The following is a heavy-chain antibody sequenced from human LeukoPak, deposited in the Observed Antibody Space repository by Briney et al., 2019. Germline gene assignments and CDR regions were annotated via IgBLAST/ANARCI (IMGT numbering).Heavy chain of an antibody. CDR3: AREGLYYYDSSGYYPFDY. V-gene: IGHV3-7*01. J-gene: IGHJ4*02. CDR1: GVTFSSYW. D-gene: IGHD3-22*01. Sequence: PGGSLRLSCAASGVTFSSYWMSWVRQAPGKGLEWVANIKQDGSEKYYVDSVKGRFTISRDNAKNSLYLQMNSLRAEDTAVYYCAREGLYYYDSSGYYPFDYWGQGTLVTVSS. CDR2: IKQDGSEK.